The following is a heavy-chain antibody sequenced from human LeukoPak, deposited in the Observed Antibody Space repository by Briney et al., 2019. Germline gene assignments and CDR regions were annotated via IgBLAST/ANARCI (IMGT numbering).Heavy chain of an antibody. V-gene: IGHV4-31*03. J-gene: IGHJ4*02. D-gene: IGHD6-19*01. CDR2: IYYSGST. CDR3: ARVVAGTGPPDY. CDR1: GGPISSGGYY. Sequence: SQTLSLTCTVSGGPISSGGYYWRWIRQHPGKGLEWIGYIYYSGSTYYNPSLKSRVTISVDTSKNQFSLKLSSVTAADTAVYYCARVVAGTGPPDYWGQGTLVTVSS.